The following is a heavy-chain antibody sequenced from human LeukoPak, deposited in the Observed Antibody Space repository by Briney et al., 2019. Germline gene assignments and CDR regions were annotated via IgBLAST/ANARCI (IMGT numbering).Heavy chain of an antibody. J-gene: IGHJ4*02. CDR1: GFTFSSYS. Sequence: GGSLTLSCAASGFTFSSYSMNWVRQAPGKGLEWVSSISSSSSYIYYADSVKGRFTISRDNAKNSLHLQMNSLRAEDTAVYYCARRYSSGWYDYWGQGTLVTVSS. V-gene: IGHV3-21*01. D-gene: IGHD6-19*01. CDR3: ARRYSSGWYDY. CDR2: ISSSSSYI.